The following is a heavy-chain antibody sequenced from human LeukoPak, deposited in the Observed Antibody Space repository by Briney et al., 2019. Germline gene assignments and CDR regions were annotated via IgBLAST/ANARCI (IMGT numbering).Heavy chain of an antibody. D-gene: IGHD6-19*01. V-gene: IGHV4-59*01. CDR2: IYYSGST. Sequence: SETLSLTCAVSGGSISTYYWRWIRQPPGKGLEWIGDIYYSGSTNYNPSLKSRVTISVDTSKNLFSLKLSSVTAADTAVYYCARLERQWPTFKYYFQYWGQGTMVTVSS. CDR3: ARLERQWPTFKYYFQY. CDR1: GGSISTYY. J-gene: IGHJ4*02.